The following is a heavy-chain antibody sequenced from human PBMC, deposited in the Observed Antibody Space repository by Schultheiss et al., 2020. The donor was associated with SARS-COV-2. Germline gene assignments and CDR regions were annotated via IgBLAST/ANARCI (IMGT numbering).Heavy chain of an antibody. CDR3: AKGDCTTISCFSKEAAFDI. CDR2: ISRSGGTNT. J-gene: IGHJ3*02. D-gene: IGHD2-2*01. CDR1: GFTFSSYP. V-gene: IGHV3-23*01. Sequence: GGSLRLSCAASGFTFSSYPMTWVRQAPGKGLEWVSTISRSGGTNTYYADSVRGRFTISRDNSKNTLFLQLNSLRAEDTAAYYCAKGDCTTISCFSKEAAFDIWGQGTMVTVSS.